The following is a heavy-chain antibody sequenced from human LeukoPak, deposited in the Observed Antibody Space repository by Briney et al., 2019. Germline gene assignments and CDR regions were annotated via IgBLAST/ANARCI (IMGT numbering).Heavy chain of an antibody. Sequence: PGRSLRLSCAASGFTFSSYAMSWVRQAPGKGLEWVSSIPRNGGSTYYADSVKGRFTISRDNSKNTLYVQMNSLRVDETAVYYCAKAPRFGDHAAEYFYYYMDVWGKGTTVTVSS. D-gene: IGHD3-16*01. CDR1: GFTFSSYA. CDR2: IPRNGGST. V-gene: IGHV3-23*01. J-gene: IGHJ6*03. CDR3: AKAPRFGDHAAEYFYYYMDV.